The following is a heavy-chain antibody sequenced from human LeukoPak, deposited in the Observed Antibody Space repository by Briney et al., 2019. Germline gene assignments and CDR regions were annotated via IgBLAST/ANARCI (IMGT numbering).Heavy chain of an antibody. D-gene: IGHD2-21*02. CDR2: MNPNSGNT. CDR1: GYTFTSYD. J-gene: IGHJ4*02. CDR3: ARGFRGGDCYSCNY. V-gene: IGHV1-8*01. Sequence: GASAKVSCKASGYTFTSYDINWVRQATGQGLEWMGWMNPNSGNTGYAQKFQGRVTMTRNTSISTAYMELSSLRSEDTAVYYCARGFRGGDCYSCNYWGQGTLVTVSS.